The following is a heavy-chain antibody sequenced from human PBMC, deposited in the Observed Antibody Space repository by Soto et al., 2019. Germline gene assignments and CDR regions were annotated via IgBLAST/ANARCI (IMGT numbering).Heavy chain of an antibody. V-gene: IGHV4-4*07. CDR1: GGSISSCY. J-gene: IGHJ4*02. D-gene: IGHD1-7*01. CDR3: ARGTTGQDDY. CDR2: IYASGST. Sequence: TSETLSLTCTVSGGSISSCYWSWIRQPAGKGLEWIGRIYASGSTNYNPSLKSRVTMSVDTSNNQFSLKLTSVTAADTAVYYCARGTTGQDDYWGQGTLVTVSS.